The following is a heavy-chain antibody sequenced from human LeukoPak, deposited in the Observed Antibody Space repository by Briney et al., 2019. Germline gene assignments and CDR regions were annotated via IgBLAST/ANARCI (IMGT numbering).Heavy chain of an antibody. V-gene: IGHV3-7*03. CDR2: IKQDGSEK. Sequence: PGGSLRLSCAASGFTFSSYWMSWVRQAPGKGLEWVANIKQDGSEKYYVDSVKGRFTISRDNAKNSLYLQMDSLRAEDTALYYCAKDIGEDGSAGFDYWGQGTLVTVSS. CDR3: AKDIGEDGSAGFDY. CDR1: GFTFSSYW. J-gene: IGHJ4*02. D-gene: IGHD3-10*01.